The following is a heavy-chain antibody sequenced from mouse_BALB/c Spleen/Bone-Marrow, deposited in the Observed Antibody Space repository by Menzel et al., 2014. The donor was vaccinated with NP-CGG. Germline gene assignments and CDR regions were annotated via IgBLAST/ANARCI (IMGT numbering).Heavy chain of an antibody. Sequence: VQLQQSGTEVERPGASVKLSCKASGYSFTTYWMNWVKQRPGQGLEWIGMIHPSDSETRLNQKFKDKATLTVDKSSSTAYMQLNSPTSEDSAVYYCAREKVYYGISWFAYWGQGTLVTVSA. D-gene: IGHD2-1*01. CDR1: GYSFTTYW. V-gene: IGHV1-61*01. CDR3: AREKVYYGISWFAY. J-gene: IGHJ3*01. CDR2: IHPSDSET.